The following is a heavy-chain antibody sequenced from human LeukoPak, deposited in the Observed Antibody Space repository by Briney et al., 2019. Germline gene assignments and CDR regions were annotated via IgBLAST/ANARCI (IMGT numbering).Heavy chain of an antibody. CDR1: GFTFSSYA. CDR3: AKAGWGRGSYYGGGLGYYFDY. J-gene: IGHJ4*02. CDR2: ISGSGGST. D-gene: IGHD1-26*01. V-gene: IGHV3-23*01. Sequence: GGSLRLSCAASGFTFSSYAMSWVRQAPGKGLEWVSAISGSGGSTYYADSVKGRFTISRDNSKNTLYLQMNSLRAEDTAVYYCAKAGWGRGSYYGGGLGYYFDYWGQGTLVTVSS.